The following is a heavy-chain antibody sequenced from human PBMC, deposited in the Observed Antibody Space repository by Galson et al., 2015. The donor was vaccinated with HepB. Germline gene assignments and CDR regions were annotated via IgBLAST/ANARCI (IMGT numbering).Heavy chain of an antibody. D-gene: IGHD6-13*01. CDR2: IYYSGST. CDR3: ARQYSSSWYMGWFDP. CDR1: GGSISSSSYY. Sequence: ETLSLTCTVSGGSISSSSYYWGWIRQPPGKGLEWIGSIYYSGSTYYNPSLKSRVTISVDTSKNQFSLKLSSVTAADTAVYYCARQYSSSWYMGWFDPWGQGTLVTVSS. V-gene: IGHV4-39*01. J-gene: IGHJ5*02.